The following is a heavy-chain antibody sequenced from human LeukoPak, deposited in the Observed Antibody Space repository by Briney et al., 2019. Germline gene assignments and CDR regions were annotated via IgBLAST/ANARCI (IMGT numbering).Heavy chain of an antibody. CDR2: IYTSGNT. J-gene: IGHJ6*03. Sequence: SETLSLTCTVSGGSISSYYWSWIRQPAGKGLEWIGRIYTSGNTNYNPSLKSRVTMSVDTSKNQFSLKLSSVTAADTAVYYCARNRGSTVITDHYYYYYMDVWGKGTTVTVSS. D-gene: IGHD4-11*01. V-gene: IGHV4-4*07. CDR1: GGSISSYY. CDR3: ARNRGSTVITDHYYYYYMDV.